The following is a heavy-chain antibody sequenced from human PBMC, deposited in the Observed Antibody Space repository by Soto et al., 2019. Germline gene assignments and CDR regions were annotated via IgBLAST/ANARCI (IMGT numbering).Heavy chain of an antibody. CDR1: GGSISSSSYY. Sequence: PSETLSLTCTVSGGSISSSSYYWGWIRQPPGKGLEWIGSIYYSGSTYYNPSLKSRVTISVDTSKNQFSLKLSSVTAADTAVYYCARHTYYDSSGYYYPSLNDYWGQGTLVTVSS. CDR3: ARHTYYDSSGYYYPSLNDY. V-gene: IGHV4-39*01. CDR2: IYYSGST. J-gene: IGHJ4*02. D-gene: IGHD3-22*01.